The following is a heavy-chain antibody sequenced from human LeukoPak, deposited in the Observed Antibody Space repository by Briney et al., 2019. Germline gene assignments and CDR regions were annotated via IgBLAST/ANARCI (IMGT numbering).Heavy chain of an antibody. CDR3: ARILEGSGATFDI. CDR2: IYYTSGRT. D-gene: IGHD1-1*01. Sequence: SETLSLTCTVPGGSIIGYYWSWIRQPPGEGLEWVAYIYYTSGRTNYNPSLKSRVTILVDTSKNQFSLKLSSVTAADTAMYYCARILEGSGATFDIWGQGTMVTVSS. CDR1: GGSIIGYY. J-gene: IGHJ3*02. V-gene: IGHV4-59*01.